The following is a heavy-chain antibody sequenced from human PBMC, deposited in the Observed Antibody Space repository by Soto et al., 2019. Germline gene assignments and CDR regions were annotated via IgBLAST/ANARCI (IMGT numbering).Heavy chain of an antibody. J-gene: IGHJ4*02. CDR2: IIPIFGTA. CDR1: GGSYSSYA. CDR3: ASEGSHVALDY. Sequence: QVQLVQFGAEVKKPGSSVKVSCKASGGSYSSYAISWVRQAHGQGLEWMGGIIPIFGTANYAQKFQGRVTITATESTITAIMELSSLRSEDTAVYYCASEGSHVALDYWGQGTLVTVSS. D-gene: IGHD2-15*01. V-gene: IGHV1-69*12.